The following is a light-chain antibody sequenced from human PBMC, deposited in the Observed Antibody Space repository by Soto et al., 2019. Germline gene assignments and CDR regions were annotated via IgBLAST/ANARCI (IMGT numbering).Light chain of an antibody. CDR1: SSNIESNS. J-gene: IGLJ2*01. CDR3: AAWDDSLNGVV. Sequence: QSVLTQPPSASGTPGQRVTISCSGSSSNIESNSVNWYQQLPGTAPKLLMYSSNQRPSGVPDRFSGSKSGTSASLAISGLQSEDEADYYCAAWDDSLNGVVFGGGTKVTVL. V-gene: IGLV1-44*01. CDR2: SSN.